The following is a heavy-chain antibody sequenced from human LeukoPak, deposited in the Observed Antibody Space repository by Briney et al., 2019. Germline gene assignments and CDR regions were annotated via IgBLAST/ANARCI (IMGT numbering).Heavy chain of an antibody. D-gene: IGHD3-9*01. Sequence: SVKVSCKASGFTFTSSAMQWVRQARGQRLEWIGWIVVGSGNTNYAQKFQERVTITRDMSTSTAYMELSRLRSEDTAVYYCAADPYFDWTTDHQNDNWFDPWGQGTLVTVSS. CDR3: AADPYFDWTTDHQNDNWFDP. CDR2: IVVGSGNT. J-gene: IGHJ5*02. V-gene: IGHV1-58*02. CDR1: GFTFTSSA.